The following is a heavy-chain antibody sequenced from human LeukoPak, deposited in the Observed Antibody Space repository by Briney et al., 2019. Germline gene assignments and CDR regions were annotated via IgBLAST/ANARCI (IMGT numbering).Heavy chain of an antibody. CDR2: IYYSGST. D-gene: IGHD3-10*01. Sequence: SETLSLTCTVSGGSISSYYWSWIRQPPGKGLEWIGYIYYSGSTNYNPSLKSRVTISVDTSKNQFSLKLSSVTAADTAVYYCARADGSGILNWFDPWGQGTLVTVSS. V-gene: IGHV4-59*08. CDR3: ARADGSGILNWFDP. J-gene: IGHJ5*02. CDR1: GGSISSYY.